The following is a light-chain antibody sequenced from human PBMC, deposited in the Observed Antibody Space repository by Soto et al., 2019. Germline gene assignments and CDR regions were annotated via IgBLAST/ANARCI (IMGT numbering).Light chain of an antibody. V-gene: IGLV2-8*01. CDR2: EVS. Sequence: QSALTQPPSASGSPGQSVTISCTGTSNDIGNYNYVSWYQQHPGKAPKFIIYEVSKRPSGVPDRFSGSKSGDTASLTVSGLQPEDEADYYCSSYAGSNKLVFGGGTKL. CDR1: SNDIGNYNY. J-gene: IGLJ2*01. CDR3: SSYAGSNKLV.